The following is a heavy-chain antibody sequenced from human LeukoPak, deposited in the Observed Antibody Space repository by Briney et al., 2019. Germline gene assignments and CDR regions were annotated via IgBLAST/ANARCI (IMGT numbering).Heavy chain of an antibody. Sequence: ASVKVSCKASGYTFTGYYMHWVRQAPGQGLEWMGWINPNSGGTNYAQKFQGRVTMTRDTSISTAYMELSRLRSDDTAVYYCARDINYDFWSGSADAFDIWGQGTMVTVSS. V-gene: IGHV1-2*02. J-gene: IGHJ3*02. CDR2: INPNSGGT. D-gene: IGHD3-3*01. CDR1: GYTFTGYY. CDR3: ARDINYDFWSGSADAFDI.